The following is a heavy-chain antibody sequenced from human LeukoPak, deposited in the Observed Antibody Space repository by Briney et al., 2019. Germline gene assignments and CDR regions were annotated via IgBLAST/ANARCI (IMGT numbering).Heavy chain of an antibody. V-gene: IGHV3-48*03. Sequence: GGSLRLSCVVSGFTFSSYEMNWVRQAPGKGLEWISYISRSGLTTYYSDSVKGRFTMSRGNAQTSLYLQMNSLRAEDTAVYYCERDPPYYNVSPENYWGQGTLVTVSS. CDR3: ERDPPYYNVSPENY. J-gene: IGHJ4*02. D-gene: IGHD3-10*02. CDR1: GFTFSSYE. CDR2: ISRSGLTT.